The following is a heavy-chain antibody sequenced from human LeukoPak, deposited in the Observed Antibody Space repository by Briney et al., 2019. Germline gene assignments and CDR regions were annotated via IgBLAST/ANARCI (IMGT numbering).Heavy chain of an antibody. CDR2: IFYSGST. J-gene: IGHJ4*02. Sequence: PSGTLSLSCTVSGGSISRGDYCWGWIRQPPGKGLEWSGYIFYSGSTYYNPSLKSRFTMSVDTSKNQFSLKLSAVTAADTAVYYCARESYYYGSGSYYNDYWGQGTLVTVSS. CDR3: ARESYYYGSGSYYNDY. V-gene: IGHV4-30-4*01. D-gene: IGHD3-10*01. CDR1: GGSISRGDYC.